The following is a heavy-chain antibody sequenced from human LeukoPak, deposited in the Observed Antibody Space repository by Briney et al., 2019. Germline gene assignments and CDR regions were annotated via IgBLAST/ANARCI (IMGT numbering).Heavy chain of an antibody. Sequence: ASVKVSCKVSGYTLTELSMHWVRQAPGKGLEWMGGFDPEDGETIYAQKFQGRVTMTEDTSTDTAYMELSSLRSEDTAVYYCATQAMGYDAFDIWGQGTMVTVSS. CDR1: GYTLTELS. V-gene: IGHV1-24*01. CDR2: FDPEDGET. D-gene: IGHD3-16*01. J-gene: IGHJ3*02. CDR3: ATQAMGYDAFDI.